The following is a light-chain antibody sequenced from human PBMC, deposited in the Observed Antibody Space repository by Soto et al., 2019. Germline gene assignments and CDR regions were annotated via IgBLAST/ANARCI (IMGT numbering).Light chain of an antibody. V-gene: IGKV1-39*01. J-gene: IGKJ2*01. CDR3: QQSFTAPPYT. CDR1: QSVNIY. Sequence: DIQMTQSPSSLSASVGDRVIITCRTSQSVNIYLNWYQQKPGKVPELLISAASNLRSGVPSRFSGSGSGTDFILAINGLQPEDFATYYCQQSFTAPPYTFGQGNRLEIK. CDR2: AAS.